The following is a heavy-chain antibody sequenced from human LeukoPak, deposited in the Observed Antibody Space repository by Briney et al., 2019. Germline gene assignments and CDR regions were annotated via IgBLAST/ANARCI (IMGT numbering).Heavy chain of an antibody. CDR1: GFTFSAYS. Sequence: PGGSLRLSCAASGFTFSAYSMNWVRQAPGKGLEWVSYISSSTSTIDYADSVKGRFTISRDNAKNSLYLQMNSLRAEDTAVYYCARDAYGYGFEYFQDWGQGTLVTVSS. J-gene: IGHJ1*01. CDR3: ARDAYGYGFEYFQD. V-gene: IGHV3-48*01. D-gene: IGHD5-18*01. CDR2: ISSSTSTI.